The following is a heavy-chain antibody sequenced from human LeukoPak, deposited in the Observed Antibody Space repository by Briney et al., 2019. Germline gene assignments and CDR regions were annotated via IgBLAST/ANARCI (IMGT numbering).Heavy chain of an antibody. CDR2: IYYSGST. D-gene: IGHD3-10*01. V-gene: IGHV4-59*01. Sequence: SETLSLTCTVSGGSISSYYWSWIRQPAVKGLEWIGYIYYSGSTNYNPSLKSRVTISVDTSKNQFSLKLSSVTAADTAVYYCARAEYYFDYWGQGTLVTVSS. J-gene: IGHJ4*02. CDR3: ARAEYYFDY. CDR1: GGSISSYY.